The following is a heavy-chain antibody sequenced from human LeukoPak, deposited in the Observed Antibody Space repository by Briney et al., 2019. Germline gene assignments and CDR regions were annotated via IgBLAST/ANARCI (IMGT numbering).Heavy chain of an antibody. Sequence: PGGSLRLSCAASGFTFSTYAITWVRQAPGKGLEWVSTISGSGGSTYYPDSVRGRFTISRDNSKNTLYLQMNSLRAEDTALYYCAKGSYYSGSGSFSQYGWFDPWGQGTLVTVSS. D-gene: IGHD3-10*01. J-gene: IGHJ5*02. V-gene: IGHV3-23*01. CDR3: AKGSYYSGSGSFSQYGWFDP. CDR1: GFTFSTYA. CDR2: ISGSGGST.